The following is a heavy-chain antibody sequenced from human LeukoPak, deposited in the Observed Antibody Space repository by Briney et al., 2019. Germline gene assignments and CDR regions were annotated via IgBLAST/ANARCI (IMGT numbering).Heavy chain of an antibody. CDR2: IIPILGIA. D-gene: IGHD2-2*01. J-gene: IGHJ5*02. V-gene: IGHV1-69*04. CDR3: AREKLDCSSTSCYGNGGWFDP. Sequence: ASVKVSCKASGYTFTSYYMHWVRQAPGQGLEWMGRIIPILGIANYAQKFQGRVTITADKSTSTAYMELSSLRSEDTAVYYCAREKLDCSSTSCYGNGGWFDPWGQGTLVTVSS. CDR1: GYTFTSYY.